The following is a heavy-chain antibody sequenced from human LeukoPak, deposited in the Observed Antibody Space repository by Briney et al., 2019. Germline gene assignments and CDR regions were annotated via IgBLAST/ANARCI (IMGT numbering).Heavy chain of an antibody. CDR3: AIVPWLVREPGVYYFDY. J-gene: IGHJ4*02. V-gene: IGHV1-69*04. D-gene: IGHD6-19*01. CDR2: IIPILGIA. Sequence: ASVKVSCKASGGTFSSYAISWVRQAPGQGLEWMGRIIPILGIANYAQKFQGRVTITADESTSTAYMELSSLRSEDPAVYYCAIVPWLVREPGVYYFDYWGQGTLVTVSS. CDR1: GGTFSSYA.